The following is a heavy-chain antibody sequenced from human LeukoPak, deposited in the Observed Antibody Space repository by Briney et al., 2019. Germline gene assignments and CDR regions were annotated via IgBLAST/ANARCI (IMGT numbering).Heavy chain of an antibody. D-gene: IGHD3-9*01. V-gene: IGHV3-7*01. J-gene: IGHJ4*02. CDR3: ARCDMLTGYDFDY. Sequence: GGSLRLSCAASGFTFSSYWMSWVRQAPGKGREWVANIKQDGSEKYYVDSVRGRFAISRDNAKNSLYLQMNSLRAEDTAVYYCARCDMLTGYDFDYWGQGTLVTVSS. CDR1: GFTFSSYW. CDR2: IKQDGSEK.